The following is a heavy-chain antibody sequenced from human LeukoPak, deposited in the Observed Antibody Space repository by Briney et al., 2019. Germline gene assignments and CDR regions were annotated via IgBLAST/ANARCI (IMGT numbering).Heavy chain of an antibody. CDR1: GGPITSNSHY. Sequence: SETLSLTCTVSGGPITSNSHYWGWIRQPPGKGLEWIGSISHSGDTHYNPSLKSRVTLSVDTSKSQFSLNLSSLTAADTAVFYCARQPHYYDTSAYYPSHFDYWGLGTLVTVAS. J-gene: IGHJ4*02. V-gene: IGHV4-39*01. CDR3: ARQPHYYDTSAYYPSHFDY. D-gene: IGHD3-22*01. CDR2: ISHSGDT.